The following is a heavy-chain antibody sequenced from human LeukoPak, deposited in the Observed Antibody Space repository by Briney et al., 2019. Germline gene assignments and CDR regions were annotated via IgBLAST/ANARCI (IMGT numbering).Heavy chain of an antibody. J-gene: IGHJ4*02. D-gene: IGHD6-13*01. CDR1: GGTTDHYG. CDR2: INRDGTNT. CDR3: VKDVSSNWFSFDY. V-gene: IGHV3-20*04. Sequence: PWGSLRLSCAVSGGTTDHYGMSWVRQAPGKGLEWVSGINRDGTNTYYAESLKGRFTIPRDSPEKSLYLHMNSLRDDDTAVYYCVKDVSSNWFSFDYWGQGNLVTVSS.